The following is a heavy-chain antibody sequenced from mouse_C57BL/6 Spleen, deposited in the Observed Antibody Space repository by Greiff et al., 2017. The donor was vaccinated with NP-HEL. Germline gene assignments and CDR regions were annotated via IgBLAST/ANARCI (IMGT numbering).Heavy chain of an antibody. CDR2: IYPGSGST. Sequence: QVQLQQPRAELVKPGASVKMSCKASGYTFTSYWITWVKQRPGQGLEWIGDIYPGSGSTNYNEKFKSKATLTVDTSSSTAYMQLSSLTSEDSAVYYCARETDYAAWFAYWGQGTLVTVSA. V-gene: IGHV1-55*01. D-gene: IGHD2-4*01. CDR3: ARETDYAAWFAY. CDR1: GYTFTSYW. J-gene: IGHJ3*01.